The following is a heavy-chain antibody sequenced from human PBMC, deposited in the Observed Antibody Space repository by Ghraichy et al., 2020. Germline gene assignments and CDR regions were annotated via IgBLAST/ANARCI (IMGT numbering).Heavy chain of an antibody. Sequence: GGSLRLSCAASGFTVSSNYMSWVRQAPGKGLEGVSVIYSGGSTYYADSVKGRFTISRDNSKNTLYLQMNSLRAEDTAVYYCARDHGGRYYDFWSGYYLSGWFDPWGQGTLVTVSS. CDR3: ARDHGGRYYDFWSGYYLSGWFDP. CDR2: IYSGGST. CDR1: GFTVSSNY. V-gene: IGHV3-66*01. J-gene: IGHJ5*02. D-gene: IGHD3-3*01.